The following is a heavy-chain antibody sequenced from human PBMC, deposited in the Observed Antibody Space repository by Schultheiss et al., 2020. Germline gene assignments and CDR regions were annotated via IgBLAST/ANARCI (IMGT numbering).Heavy chain of an antibody. D-gene: IGHD5-18*01. V-gene: IGHV4-39*01. CDR2: IHYTGRT. J-gene: IGHJ4*02. CDR1: SGSVSSRTYY. CDR3: ARRGDSYGVFDH. Sequence: SETLSLTCTVSSGSVSSRTYYWAWVRQPPGKGLEWIGSIHYTGRTYYNPSLKSRVTMSVDTSKNQFSLKLSSVTAADTALYFCARRGDSYGVFDHWGQGTLVTVSS.